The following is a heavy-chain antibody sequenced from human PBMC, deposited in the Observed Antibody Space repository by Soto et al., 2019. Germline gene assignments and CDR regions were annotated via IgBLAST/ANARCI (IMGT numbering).Heavy chain of an antibody. V-gene: IGHV3-23*01. D-gene: IGHD6-19*01. Sequence: VQLLESGGGLVQPGGSLRLSCAASGFTFSSYAMSWVRQAPGKGLEWVSAISGSGGSTYYADSVKGRFTISRDNSKNTLYLQMNSLRAEDTAVYYCARDLLDSSGWFYYFDYWGQGTLVTVSS. J-gene: IGHJ4*02. CDR3: ARDLLDSSGWFYYFDY. CDR1: GFTFSSYA. CDR2: ISGSGGST.